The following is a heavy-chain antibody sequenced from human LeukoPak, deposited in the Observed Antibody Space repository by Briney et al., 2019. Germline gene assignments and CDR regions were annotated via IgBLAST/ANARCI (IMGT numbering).Heavy chain of an antibody. J-gene: IGHJ4*02. Sequence: SETLSLTCTVSGGSISSYYWSWLRQPPGKGLEWIGYVYYSGSTNYNPSLKSRVTISVDTSKNQFSLKLSSVTAADTAVYYCARSYSSGWYGSLDYWGQGTLVTVSS. CDR1: GGSISSYY. V-gene: IGHV4-59*01. CDR2: VYYSGST. D-gene: IGHD6-19*01. CDR3: ARSYSSGWYGSLDY.